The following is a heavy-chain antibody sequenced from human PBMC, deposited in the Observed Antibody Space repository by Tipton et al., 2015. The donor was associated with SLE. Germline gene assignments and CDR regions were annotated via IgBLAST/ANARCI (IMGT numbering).Heavy chain of an antibody. CDR2: IYYSGST. V-gene: IGHV4-59*01. CDR3: ARERRSYSSSSSGMDV. CDR1: GGSISSYY. D-gene: IGHD6-13*01. J-gene: IGHJ6*02. Sequence: LRLSCTVSGGSISSYYWSWIRQPPGKGLEWIGYIYYSGSTNYNPSLKSRVTISVDTSKNQFSLKLSSVTAADTAVYYCARERRSYSSSSSGMDVWGQGTPVTVSS.